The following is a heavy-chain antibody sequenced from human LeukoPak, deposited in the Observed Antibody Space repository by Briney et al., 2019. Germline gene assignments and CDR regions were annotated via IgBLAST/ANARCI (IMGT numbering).Heavy chain of an antibody. CDR1: GGTFSSYA. Sequence: ASVRVSCTASGGTFSSYAISWVRQAPGQGLEWMGGIIPIFGTANYAQTFQGRVTITADKSTSTAYMELSSLRSEDTAVYYCASSSGFSYVYERTYFDYWGQGTLVTVSS. CDR3: ASSSGFSYVYERTYFDY. CDR2: IIPIFGTA. J-gene: IGHJ4*02. D-gene: IGHD5-18*01. V-gene: IGHV1-69*06.